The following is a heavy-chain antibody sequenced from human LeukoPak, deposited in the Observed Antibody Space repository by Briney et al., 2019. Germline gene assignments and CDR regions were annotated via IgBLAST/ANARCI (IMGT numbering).Heavy chain of an antibody. CDR2: IYTSGST. CDR3: ARSADYYDSSGYYFGGYYYYMDV. D-gene: IGHD3-22*01. Sequence: SETLSLTCTVSGGSISSYYWSWIRQPAGKGLEWIGRIYTSGSTNYNPSLKSRVTMSVDTSKNQFSLKLSSVTAADTAVYYCARSADYYDSSGYYFGGYYYYMDVWGKGTTVTVSS. J-gene: IGHJ6*03. V-gene: IGHV4-4*07. CDR1: GGSISSYY.